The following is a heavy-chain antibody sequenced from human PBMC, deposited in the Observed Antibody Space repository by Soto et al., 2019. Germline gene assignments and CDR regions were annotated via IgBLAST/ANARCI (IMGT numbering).Heavy chain of an antibody. CDR1: GGSISSGDYY. Sequence: QVQLQESGPGLVKPSQTLSLTCTVSGGSISSGDYYWSWIRQPPGKGLEWIGYIFYSGSTYYNPSLRSRVTISVDTSKNQFSLKLSSVTAADTAVYYCARWGQGRYAPRAYDYWGQGTLVTVSS. V-gene: IGHV4-30-4*01. CDR2: IFYSGST. CDR3: ARWGQGRYAPRAYDY. D-gene: IGHD3-16*01. J-gene: IGHJ4*02.